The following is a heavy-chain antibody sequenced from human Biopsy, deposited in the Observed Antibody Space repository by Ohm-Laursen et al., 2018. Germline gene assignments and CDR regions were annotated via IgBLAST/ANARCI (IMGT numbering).Heavy chain of an antibody. CDR2: ISPISDTA. V-gene: IGHV1-69*04. J-gene: IGHJ5*01. CDR1: GATFSSIG. Sequence: SLVKVSCKASGATFSSIGITWVRQVPGQGLEWMGRISPISDTAHYAQKFQGRVTISADKSTGTAFMELSSLRSEDTAVYYCARTFGESFYGLSCDPWGQGSLVTVSS. D-gene: IGHD3-16*02. CDR3: ARTFGESFYGLSCDP.